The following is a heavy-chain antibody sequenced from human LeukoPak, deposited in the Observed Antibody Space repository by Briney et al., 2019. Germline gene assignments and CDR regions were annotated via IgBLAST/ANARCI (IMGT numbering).Heavy chain of an antibody. V-gene: IGHV4-39*01. D-gene: IGHD6-19*01. CDR3: ARHGGSLPGNVAVADHDAFDI. J-gene: IGHJ3*02. CDR2: IYYSGST. Sequence: KPSETLSLTCTVSGGSISSSSDYWGWIRQPPGKGLEWIGSIYYSGSTYYNPSLKSRVTISVDTSKNQFSLRLSSVTAADTAVYYCARHGGSLPGNVAVADHDAFDIWGQGTMVTVSS. CDR1: GGSISSSSDY.